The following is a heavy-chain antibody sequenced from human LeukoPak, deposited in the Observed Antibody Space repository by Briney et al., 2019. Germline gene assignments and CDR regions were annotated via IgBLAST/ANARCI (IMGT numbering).Heavy chain of an antibody. V-gene: IGHV3-11*01. CDR3: AKVYNWNEREDAFDI. D-gene: IGHD1-1*01. Sequence: GGSLRLSCAASGFTFSDYYMSWIRQAPGKGLEWVSYISSSGSTIYYADSVKGRFTISRDNAKNSLYLQMNSLRAEDTAVYYCAKVYNWNEREDAFDIWGQGTMVTVSS. J-gene: IGHJ3*02. CDR2: ISSSGSTI. CDR1: GFTFSDYY.